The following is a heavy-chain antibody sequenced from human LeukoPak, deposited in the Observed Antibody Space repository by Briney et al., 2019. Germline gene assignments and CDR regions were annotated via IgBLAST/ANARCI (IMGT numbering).Heavy chain of an antibody. CDR2: ISGSGGST. Sequence: GGSPRLSCAASGFTFSSYPMSWVRQAPGKGLEWVSAISGSGGSTYYADSVKGRFTISRDNSKNTLYLQMNSLRAEDTAVYYCAKSFEIWYSFDYWGQGTLVTVSS. V-gene: IGHV3-23*01. CDR1: GFTFSSYP. D-gene: IGHD3-16*01. CDR3: AKSFEIWYSFDY. J-gene: IGHJ4*02.